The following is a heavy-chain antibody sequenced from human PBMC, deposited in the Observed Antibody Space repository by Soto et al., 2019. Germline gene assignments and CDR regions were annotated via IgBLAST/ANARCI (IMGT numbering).Heavy chain of an antibody. Sequence: EVQLVESGGGLVQPGGSLRLSCAASGFTFSSYWMSWVRQAPGKGLEWVASIKEDGSEKYYVDSVKGRFTISRDNARNSLYLQLSSLRVDDMAVYYCARAPSYGDYFNYWGQGTLVTVSS. CDR3: ARAPSYGDYFNY. CDR1: GFTFSSYW. CDR2: IKEDGSEK. V-gene: IGHV3-7*01. D-gene: IGHD4-17*01. J-gene: IGHJ4*02.